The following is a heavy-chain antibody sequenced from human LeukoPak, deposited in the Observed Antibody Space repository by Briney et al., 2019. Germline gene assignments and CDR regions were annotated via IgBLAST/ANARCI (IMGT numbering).Heavy chain of an antibody. CDR2: IIHSGST. V-gene: IGHV4-34*12. Sequence: YPSETLSLTCAVYGGSFSGYYWSWIRQPPGKGLEGIGEIIHSGSTNYNPSLKSRVTISVDTSKNQFSLKLSSVTAADTAVYYCARAPCGGDCYSDYWGQGTLVTVSS. J-gene: IGHJ4*02. CDR3: ARAPCGGDCYSDY. CDR1: GGSFSGYY. D-gene: IGHD2-21*02.